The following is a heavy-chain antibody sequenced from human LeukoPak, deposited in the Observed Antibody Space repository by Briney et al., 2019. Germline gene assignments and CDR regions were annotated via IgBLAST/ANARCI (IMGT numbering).Heavy chain of an antibody. J-gene: IGHJ4*02. D-gene: IGHD6-6*01. Sequence: ASVKVSCKASGYTFTAHYMHWVRQALGQGLEWMGWINANKGATNYAQKFQGRVTMTRDTSISTAYMELNRLRSDDTAVYYCAREITYSTSDDYWGQGTLVTVSS. CDR3: AREITYSTSDDY. V-gene: IGHV1-2*02. CDR2: INANKGAT. CDR1: GYTFTAHY.